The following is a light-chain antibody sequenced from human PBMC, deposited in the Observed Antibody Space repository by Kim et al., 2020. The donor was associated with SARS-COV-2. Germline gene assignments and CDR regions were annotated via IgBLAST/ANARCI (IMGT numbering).Light chain of an antibody. CDR2: DVN. Sequence: GQSITIACTGTSSDVGGYNYVSWYQQHPGRAPKLMIYDVNNRPSGVSNRFSGSKSGNTASLTISGLQAEDEADYYCSSYTTTSTSVFGTGTKVTVL. J-gene: IGLJ1*01. CDR3: SSYTTTSTSV. V-gene: IGLV2-14*03. CDR1: SSDVGGYNY.